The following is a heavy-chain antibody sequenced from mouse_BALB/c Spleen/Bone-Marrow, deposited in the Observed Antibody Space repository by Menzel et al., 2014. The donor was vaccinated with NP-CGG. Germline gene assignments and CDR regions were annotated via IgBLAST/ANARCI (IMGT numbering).Heavy chain of an antibody. J-gene: IGHJ2*01. D-gene: IGHD2-10*02. V-gene: IGHV14-4*02. CDR1: GFNIKDYY. Sequence: VQLQQSGAELVRSGASVNLSCTASGFNIKDYYMHWVKQRPEQGLEWIGWIDPENGDTEYAPKFQGKATMTADTSSNTAYLQLSSLTSEDTAVYYCNEGYGNYGYWGQGITLTVSS. CDR3: NEGYGNYGY. CDR2: IDPENGDT.